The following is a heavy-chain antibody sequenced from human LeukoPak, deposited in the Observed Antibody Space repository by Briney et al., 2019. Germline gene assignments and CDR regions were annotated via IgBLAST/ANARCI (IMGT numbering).Heavy chain of an antibody. D-gene: IGHD4-17*01. J-gene: IGHJ4*02. V-gene: IGHV3-21*01. CDR1: GFTFGSYS. CDR3: ARDLGGYGDYGTNFDY. Sequence: SGGSLRLSCVASGFTFGSYSMNWVRQAPGKGLEWISSISSSSGYIYYEDSVKGRFTISRDNAKNSLYLQMNSLRAEDTAVYYCARDLGGYGDYGTNFDYWGQGTLVTVSS. CDR2: ISSSSGYI.